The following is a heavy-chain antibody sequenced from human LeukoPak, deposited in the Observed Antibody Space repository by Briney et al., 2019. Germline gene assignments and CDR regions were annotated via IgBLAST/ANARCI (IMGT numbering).Heavy chain of an antibody. V-gene: IGHV3-7*01. CDR1: GFTFSSYW. D-gene: IGHD2-2*01. CDR3: TSSIPDIVVVPAAMLYYFDY. J-gene: IGHJ4*02. Sequence: PGRSLRLSCAASGFTFSSYWMSWVRQAPGKGLEWVANIKQDGSEKYYVDSVKGRFTISGDNAKNSLYLQMNSLRAEDTAVYYCTSSIPDIVVVPAAMLYYFDYWGQGTLVTVSS. CDR2: IKQDGSEK.